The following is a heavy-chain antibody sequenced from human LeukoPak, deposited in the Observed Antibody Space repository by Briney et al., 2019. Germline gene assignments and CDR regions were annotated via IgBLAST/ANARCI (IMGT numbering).Heavy chain of an antibody. Sequence: SETLSLTCTVSGDTVNSGNFYWTWVRQPPGKGLEWIGTVYYTGNTNYNPSLKSRVTMSVDTSKNQFSLKLSSVTAADTAVYYCARMVAATSCFDYWGQGTLVTVSS. CDR2: VYYTGNT. CDR3: ARMVAATSCFDY. CDR1: GDTVNSGNFY. J-gene: IGHJ4*02. V-gene: IGHV4-61*01. D-gene: IGHD2-15*01.